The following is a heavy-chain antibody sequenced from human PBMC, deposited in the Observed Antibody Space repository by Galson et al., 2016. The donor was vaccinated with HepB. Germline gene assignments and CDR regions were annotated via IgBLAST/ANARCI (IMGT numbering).Heavy chain of an antibody. J-gene: IGHJ4*02. Sequence: SLRLSCAASGFTFSDYYMNWIRQAPGKGLEWISYISSGSSYTRYADSVKGRFTISRDNAKNSLFLYMNNVRADDTALYYCARGRYCSGGGCYQDYWGQGTLVTVSS. CDR2: ISSGSSYT. CDR1: GFTFSDYY. D-gene: IGHD2-15*01. V-gene: IGHV3-11*05. CDR3: ARGRYCSGGGCYQDY.